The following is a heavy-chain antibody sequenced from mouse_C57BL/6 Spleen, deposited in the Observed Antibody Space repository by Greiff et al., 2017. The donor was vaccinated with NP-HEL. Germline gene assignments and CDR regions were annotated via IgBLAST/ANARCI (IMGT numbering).Heavy chain of an antibody. V-gene: IGHV1-69*01. J-gene: IGHJ2*01. Sequence: QVQLQQPGAELVMPGASVKLSCKASGYTFTSYWMHWVKQRPGQGLEWIGEIDPSDSYTNSNQKFKGKSTLTVDKSSSTAYMQLSSLTSEDSAVYYCARDYYYGSSYGYWGQGTTLTVSS. CDR2: IDPSDSYT. CDR3: ARDYYYGSSYGY. D-gene: IGHD1-1*01. CDR1: GYTFTSYW.